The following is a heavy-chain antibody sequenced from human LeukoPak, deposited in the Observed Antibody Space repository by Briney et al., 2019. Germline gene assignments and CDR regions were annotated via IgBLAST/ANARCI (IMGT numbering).Heavy chain of an antibody. CDR2: IYHSGST. Sequence: NPSETLSLTCTVSGGSISSYYWSWIRQPPGKGLEWIGSIYHSGSTYYNPSLKSRVTISVDTSKNQFSLKLSSVTAADTAVYYCARVTMIVVVITTFGWFDPWGQGTLVTVSA. V-gene: IGHV4-38-2*02. D-gene: IGHD3-22*01. CDR1: GGSISSYY. J-gene: IGHJ5*02. CDR3: ARVTMIVVVITTFGWFDP.